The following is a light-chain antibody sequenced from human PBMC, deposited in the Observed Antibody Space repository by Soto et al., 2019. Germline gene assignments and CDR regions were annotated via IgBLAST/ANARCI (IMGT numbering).Light chain of an antibody. J-gene: IGLJ3*02. Sequence: QSALTQPRSVSGSPGQSVTISCSGTSSDIGVYNYVSWYQQCPGKAPKLMIYDVSERPSGVPDRFSGSKSGNTASLTISGLQAEDEAEYYCCSYAGSYTWVFGGGTKLTVL. CDR2: DVS. V-gene: IGLV2-11*01. CDR3: CSYAGSYTWV. CDR1: SSDIGVYNY.